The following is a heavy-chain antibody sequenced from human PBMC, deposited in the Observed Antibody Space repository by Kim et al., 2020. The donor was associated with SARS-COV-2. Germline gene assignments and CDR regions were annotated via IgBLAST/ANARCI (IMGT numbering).Heavy chain of an antibody. CDR2: ISSDGSNK. CDR3: APGIVGAGLDY. J-gene: IGHJ4*02. D-gene: IGHD1-26*01. CDR1: GFTFSRHA. Sequence: GGSLRLSCAASGFTFSRHAMDWVRQAPGKGLEWLAVISSDGSNKYYADSVKGRFTISRDNSKNTVFLQMSSLGVEDTALYYCAPGIVGAGLDYWGQGTLVTVSS. V-gene: IGHV3-30-3*01.